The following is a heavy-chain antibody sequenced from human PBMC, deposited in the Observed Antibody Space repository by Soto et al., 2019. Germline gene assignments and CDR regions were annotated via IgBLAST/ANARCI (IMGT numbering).Heavy chain of an antibody. D-gene: IGHD6-13*01. Sequence: EGQLLESGGGLVQPGGSLRLSCAASGFTFSSYSMSCVRQAPGKGLECVSVISVSGGSTYYADSVKGRFTISRDNSKNTMYLKMNSLRVEDTDVYYCAKRAAGTSFDYWGQGTLVTVSS. CDR1: GFTFSSYS. CDR3: AKRAAGTSFDY. CDR2: ISVSGGST. J-gene: IGHJ4*02. V-gene: IGHV3-23*01.